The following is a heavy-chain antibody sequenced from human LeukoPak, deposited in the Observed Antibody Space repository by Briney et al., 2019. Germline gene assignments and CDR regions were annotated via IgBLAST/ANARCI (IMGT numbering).Heavy chain of an antibody. J-gene: IGHJ4*02. Sequence: GGSLRLSCVASGFTFSSYGMSWVRQAPGKGPEWVSAISGSDDSTYYADSVRGRFTISRDVSKNTLFLQMNSLRAEDTAFYCKEAKYYHFDYWGQGTLVTVSS. CDR2: ISGSDDST. CDR1: GFTFSSYG. CDR3: EAKYYHFDY. V-gene: IGHV3-23*01. D-gene: IGHD3-16*01.